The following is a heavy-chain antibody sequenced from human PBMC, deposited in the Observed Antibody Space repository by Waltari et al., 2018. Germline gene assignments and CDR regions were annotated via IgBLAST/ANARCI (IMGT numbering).Heavy chain of an antibody. CDR1: GFSFDDYA. Sequence: EVQLLESGGGLVQPGGSLRLSCAASGFSFDDYAMSWVRQAPGKGLEWVSSISGCGANTYYADSVRGRFTISRDNSKNTVYLQMNSVRAEDAAEYYCAKGPRSGQWHLYYFDFWGQGTLVTVSS. J-gene: IGHJ4*02. CDR3: AKGPRSGQWHLYYFDF. D-gene: IGHD6-19*01. V-gene: IGHV3-23*01. CDR2: ISGCGANT.